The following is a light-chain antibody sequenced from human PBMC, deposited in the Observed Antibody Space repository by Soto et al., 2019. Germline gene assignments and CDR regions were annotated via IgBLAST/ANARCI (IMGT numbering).Light chain of an antibody. V-gene: IGKV3-20*01. Sequence: SVLTQSPGTLSLSPGEGATLSCRTSQSISSTYLAWYQQRPGQAPRLLIYAASSRATGIPDRFSGSGSGTDFTLTISRLEPEDFAVYYCQHYFGSLYTFCQGTKLEIK. CDR2: AAS. J-gene: IGKJ2*01. CDR1: QSISSTY. CDR3: QHYFGSLYT.